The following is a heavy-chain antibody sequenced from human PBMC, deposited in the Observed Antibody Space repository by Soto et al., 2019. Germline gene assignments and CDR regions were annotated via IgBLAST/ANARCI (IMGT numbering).Heavy chain of an antibody. Sequence: ASVKVSCKVSGYTLTELSMHWVRQAPGKGLEWMGGFDPEDGETIYAQKFQGRVTMTEDTSTDTAYMELSSLRSEDTAVYYCATNPPESVYPSYYYYGMDVWGQGTTVTVSS. J-gene: IGHJ6*02. CDR3: ATNPPESVYPSYYYYGMDV. V-gene: IGHV1-24*01. CDR1: GYTLTELS. CDR2: FDPEDGET. D-gene: IGHD2-2*01.